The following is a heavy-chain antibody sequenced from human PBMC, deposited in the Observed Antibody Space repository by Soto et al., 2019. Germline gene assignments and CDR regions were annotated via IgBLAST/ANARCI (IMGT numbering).Heavy chain of an antibody. CDR2: VKSKVDGETI. V-gene: IGHV3-15*07. Sequence: EVQLVESGGGLVEPGGSLRLSCAASGFTFNGAWMNWVRQGPGKGREWVGRVKSKVDGETIDYAAPVKGRCTISRDDSRNMVYLQMNSLSTEDTAMYYCSADLPDWGAYAFDYWGQGALVTVSS. CDR1: GFTFNGAW. CDR3: SADLPDWGAYAFDY. J-gene: IGHJ4*02. D-gene: IGHD3-16*01.